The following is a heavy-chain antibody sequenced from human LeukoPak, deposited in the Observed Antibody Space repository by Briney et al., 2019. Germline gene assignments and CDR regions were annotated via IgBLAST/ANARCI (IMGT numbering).Heavy chain of an antibody. CDR2: TYFRSKWSN. J-gene: IGHJ4*02. D-gene: IGHD3-16*01. CDR1: GDSVSSNSAG. V-gene: IGHV6-1*01. CDR3: AREGKGEQAGLFDS. Sequence: SQTLSLTCAISGDSVSSNSAGWAWIRQSPSRGLEWLGRTYFRSKWSNDYAPSVESRISIDPDISKNQFSLHLRSVTLEDTAVYYCAREGKGEQAGLFDSWGQGSLVTVSS.